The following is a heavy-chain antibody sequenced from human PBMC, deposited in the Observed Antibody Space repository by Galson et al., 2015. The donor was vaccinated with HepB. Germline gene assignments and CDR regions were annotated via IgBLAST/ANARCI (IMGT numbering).Heavy chain of an antibody. J-gene: IGHJ5*02. CDR3: TRGLDYGDYLWWFDP. CDR1: GFTFSGSA. V-gene: IGHV3-73*01. CDR2: IRSKANSYAT. Sequence: SLRLSCAASGFTFSGSAMHWVRQASGKGLEWVGRIRSKANSYATAYAASVKGRFTISRDDSKNTAYLQMNSLKTEDTAVYYCTRGLDYGDYLWWFDPWGQGTLVTVSS. D-gene: IGHD4-17*01.